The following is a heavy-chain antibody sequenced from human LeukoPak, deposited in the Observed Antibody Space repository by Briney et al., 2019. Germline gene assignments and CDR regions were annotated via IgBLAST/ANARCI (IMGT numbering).Heavy chain of an antibody. D-gene: IGHD7-27*01. J-gene: IGHJ4*02. Sequence: GGSLRLPCAAAGFTFSSYWMHWVRQAPGKGLVWVARPNTDGDYTTYADSVKGRFTISRDNAKNTLYLQMNSLRDEDTAVYYCTKDLTGAEDYWGQGTLVTVSS. V-gene: IGHV3-74*03. CDR3: TKDLTGAEDY. CDR1: GFTFSSYW. CDR2: PNTDGDYT.